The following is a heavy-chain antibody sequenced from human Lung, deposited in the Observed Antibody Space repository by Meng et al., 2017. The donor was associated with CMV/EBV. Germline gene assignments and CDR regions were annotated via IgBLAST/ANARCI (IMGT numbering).Heavy chain of an antibody. D-gene: IGHD2-15*01. J-gene: IGHJ6*02. CDR3: ARSNIVVVVAATLGYYYYGRDV. CDR2: INHSGST. CDR1: GGSFSGYY. Sequence: SETLSLXXAVYGGSFSGYYWSWIRQPPGKGLEWIGEINHSGSTNYNPSLKSRVTISVDTSKNQFSLKLSSVTAADTAVYYCARSNIVVVVAATLGYYYYGRDVWGQGTXVTVSS. V-gene: IGHV4-34*01.